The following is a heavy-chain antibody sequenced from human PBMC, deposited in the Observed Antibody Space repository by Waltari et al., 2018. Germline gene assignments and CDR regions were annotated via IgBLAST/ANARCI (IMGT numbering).Heavy chain of an antibody. Sequence: QVQLQESGPGLVKPSETLSLTCTVSGGSISSYYWSWIRQPPGKGLEWIGYIYYSGRTNNNPSLKSRVTISVDTSKNQFSLKLSSVTAADTAVYYCARVEYCGGDGYSGPPDYWGQGTLVTVSS. V-gene: IGHV4-59*01. CDR2: IYYSGRT. D-gene: IGHD2-21*01. CDR1: GGSISSYY. CDR3: ARVEYCGGDGYSGPPDY. J-gene: IGHJ4*02.